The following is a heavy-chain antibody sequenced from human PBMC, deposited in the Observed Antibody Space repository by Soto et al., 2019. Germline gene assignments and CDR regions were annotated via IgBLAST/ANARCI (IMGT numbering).Heavy chain of an antibody. J-gene: IGHJ4*02. CDR3: ARHAVNSSGFTDY. V-gene: IGHV4-39*01. CDR2: SYYSGST. D-gene: IGHD6-19*01. Sequence: QLQLQESGPGLVKPSETLSLTCTVSGGSISSSSCYWGWIRQPPGKGLEWIGSSYYSGSTYYNPSLKSRVTISVDTSKNQFSLKLSSVTAADTAVDDCARHAVNSSGFTDYWGQGTLVTVSS. CDR1: GGSISSSSCY.